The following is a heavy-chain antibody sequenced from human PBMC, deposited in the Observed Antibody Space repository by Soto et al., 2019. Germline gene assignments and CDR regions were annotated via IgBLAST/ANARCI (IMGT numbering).Heavy chain of an antibody. V-gene: IGHV3-23*01. CDR2: VGGGGENT. CDR3: AKRDSGSGRSPPLINY. J-gene: IGHJ4*02. Sequence: EVQLLESGGGLVQPGGSLRLSCAASGFTFSSYSMNWVRQAPGKGLEWVATVGGGGENTFYADSVKGRFTISRDDSQNTRYLQRNSLRAEDTAVYFCAKRDSGSGRSPPLINYWGQGTLVTVSS. D-gene: IGHD3-10*01. CDR1: GFTFSSYS.